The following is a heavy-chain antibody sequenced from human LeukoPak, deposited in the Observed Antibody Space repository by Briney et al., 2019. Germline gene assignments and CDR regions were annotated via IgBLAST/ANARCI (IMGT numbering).Heavy chain of an antibody. V-gene: IGHV4-38-2*02. D-gene: IGHD3-22*01. J-gene: IGHJ6*02. Sequence: SQTLSLTCTVSGYSISGGYYWGWIRQPPGKGLEWIGTIYHGGSTYYNRSLESRVTISLDTSKNQFSLQLNSVTPEDTAVYYCARDPDYYDSSVYGMDVWGQGTTVTVSS. CDR3: ARDPDYYDSSVYGMDV. CDR1: GYSISGGYY. CDR2: IYHGGST.